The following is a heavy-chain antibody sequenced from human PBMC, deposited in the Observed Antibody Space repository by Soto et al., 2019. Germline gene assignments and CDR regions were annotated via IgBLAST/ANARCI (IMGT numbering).Heavy chain of an antibody. Sequence: QVQLQESGPGLVKPSETLSLTCTVSGASVSSGSYYWSWIRQPPGKGLEWIGYVYYGGSTNYNPSLKSRVTISVDTSKNQFSLNLISATAADTAVYYCARRNVGRSYWYFDFWGRGTLVTVSS. J-gene: IGHJ2*01. CDR1: GASVSSGSYY. D-gene: IGHD1-26*01. V-gene: IGHV4-61*01. CDR2: VYYGGST. CDR3: ARRNVGRSYWYFDF.